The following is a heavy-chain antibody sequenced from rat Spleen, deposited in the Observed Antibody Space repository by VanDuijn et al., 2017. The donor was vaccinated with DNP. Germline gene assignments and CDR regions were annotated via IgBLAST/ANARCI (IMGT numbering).Heavy chain of an antibody. CDR2: ISYDGSDT. V-gene: IGHV5-7*01. CDR1: GFTLNNFY. J-gene: IGHJ2*01. Sequence: EVQLVESGGGVVQPGRSMRLSCAASGFTLNNFYMAWVRQAPKKGLEWVATISYDGSDTYYRDSVKGRFTISRDNAKSTLYLKMDSLRSEDTATYYCAGRPPPTRGPFDYWGQGVTVTVSS. CDR3: AGRPPPTRGPFDY. D-gene: IGHD1-4*01.